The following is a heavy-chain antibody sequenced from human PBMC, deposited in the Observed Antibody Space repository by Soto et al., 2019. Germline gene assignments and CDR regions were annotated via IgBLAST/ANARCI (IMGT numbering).Heavy chain of an antibody. V-gene: IGHV3-30*01. J-gene: IGHJ4*01. D-gene: IGHD3-3*01. Sequence: GGSLRLSCVGSGFIFSNNAMHWVRQAPGKGLEWAAFISYDSSEIFYADSVKGRFTISRDNPKNTLFLHMNSPRADDTAVYYCAIARVADSSLDHWGRGVLVTV. CDR1: GFIFSNNA. CDR3: AIARVADSSLDH. CDR2: ISYDSSEI.